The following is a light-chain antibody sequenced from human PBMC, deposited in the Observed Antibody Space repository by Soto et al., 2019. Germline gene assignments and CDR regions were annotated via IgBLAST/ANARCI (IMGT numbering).Light chain of an antibody. Sequence: QSVLTQPASVSGSPGQSITISCTGTSSDVGSYNLVSWYQQHPGKAPKLMIYEVSKRPSGVSNRFSGSKSGNTASLTISGLQAEVEADYYCCSYAGSSTFVVFGGGTNVTVL. J-gene: IGLJ2*01. V-gene: IGLV2-23*02. CDR3: CSYAGSSTFVV. CDR2: EVS. CDR1: SSDVGSYNL.